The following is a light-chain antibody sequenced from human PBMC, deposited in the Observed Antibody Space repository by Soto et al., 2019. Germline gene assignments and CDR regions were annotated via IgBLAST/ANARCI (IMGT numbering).Light chain of an antibody. J-gene: IGKJ2*01. CDR3: QQYNSYST. V-gene: IGKV1-39*01. Sequence: DIQMTQSPSSLSASVGDRVTITCRASQTIGTDLNWYQQTPGKAPKLLIYVASGFRSGVPLRFSGRGSGTDFTLTISSLQPDDFSTYYCQQYNSYSTFGQGTKLEIK. CDR1: QTIGTD. CDR2: VAS.